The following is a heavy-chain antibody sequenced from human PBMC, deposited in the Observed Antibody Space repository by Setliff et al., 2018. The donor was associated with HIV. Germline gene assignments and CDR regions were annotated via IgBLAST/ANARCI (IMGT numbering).Heavy chain of an antibody. CDR2: IYYSGST. V-gene: IGHV4-39*01. J-gene: IGHJ5*02. CDR1: GGSISSSSYY. Sequence: SETLSLTCTVPGGSISSSSYYWGWIRQPPGKGLEWIGSIYYSGSTYYNPSLKSRLTISVDTSKNQFSLKLSSVTAADTAVYYCARRKAGWGELFGNWFDPWSQGTLVTV. D-gene: IGHD3-10*01. CDR3: ARRKAGWGELFGNWFDP.